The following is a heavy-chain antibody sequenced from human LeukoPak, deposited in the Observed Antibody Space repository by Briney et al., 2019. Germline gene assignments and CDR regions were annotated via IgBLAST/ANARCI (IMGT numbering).Heavy chain of an antibody. V-gene: IGHV4-59*11. CDR1: GGSISSHY. J-gene: IGHJ4*02. CDR2: IYYSGST. CDR3: ARESAGMSYFDY. Sequence: SETLSLTCTVSGGSISSHYWSWIRQPPGKGLEWIGYIYYSGSTNYNPSLKSRATISVDTSKNQFSLKLSSVTAADTAVYYCARESAGMSYFDYWGQGTLVTVSS.